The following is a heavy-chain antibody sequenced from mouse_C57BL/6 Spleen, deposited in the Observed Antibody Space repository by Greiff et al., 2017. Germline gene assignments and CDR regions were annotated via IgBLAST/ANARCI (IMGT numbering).Heavy chain of an antibody. CDR3: ARLVTTVVGGYFDV. D-gene: IGHD1-1*01. CDR2: IDPSDSYT. J-gene: IGHJ1*03. CDR1: GYTFTSYW. Sequence: VQLQQPGAELVRPGTSVKLSCKASGYTFTSYWMHWVKQRPGQGLEWIGVIDPSDSYTNYNQKFKGKATLTVDTSSSTAYMQLSSLTSEDSAVYDGARLVTTVVGGYFDVWGTGTTVTVSS. V-gene: IGHV1-59*01.